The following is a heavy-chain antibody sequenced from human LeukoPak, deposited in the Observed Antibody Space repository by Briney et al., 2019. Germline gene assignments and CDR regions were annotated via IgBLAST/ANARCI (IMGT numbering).Heavy chain of an antibody. CDR2: ISTSSSYI. D-gene: IGHD3-22*01. V-gene: IGHV3-21*01. CDR3: AKDDGSSGLNWFDP. Sequence: GGSLRLSCAASGFTVSSNYMNWVRQAPGKGLEWVSSISTSSSYIYYADSVKGRFTISRDNSKNTLYLQMNSLRAEDTAVYYCAKDDGSSGLNWFDPWGQGTLVTVSS. J-gene: IGHJ5*02. CDR1: GFTVSSNY.